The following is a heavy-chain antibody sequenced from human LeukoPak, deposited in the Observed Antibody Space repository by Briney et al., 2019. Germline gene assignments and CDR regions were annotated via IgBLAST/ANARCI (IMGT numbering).Heavy chain of an antibody. CDR2: ISGSDGST. CDR3: AKLRSGDPVAATNY. CDR1: GFTFNTYG. D-gene: IGHD2-15*01. J-gene: IGHJ4*02. Sequence: PGGSLRLSCAASGFTFNTYGMSWVRQAPGKGLEWVSTISGSDGSTYYADSVKGRFTISRDNSKNTLYLQMNSLRVDDTAVYYCAKLRSGDPVAATNYWGQGTLVTVSS. V-gene: IGHV3-23*01.